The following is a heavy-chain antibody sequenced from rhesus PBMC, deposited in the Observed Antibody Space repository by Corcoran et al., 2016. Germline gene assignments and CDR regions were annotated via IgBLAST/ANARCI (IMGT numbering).Heavy chain of an antibody. V-gene: IGHV4-73*01. CDR2: LDSSAST. CDR1: GCPLRRYYF. Sequence: VTLQQWGEGLGKPSETLSPTRAGFGCPLRRYYFLSLIRQAPGNGPGWFGRLDSSASTYSNPSLTGRITLSVDTSKNKFSLKLSSVTAADTAGYCCAIHAFIWAGYYDYWGQGVLVTVSS. CDR3: AIHAFIWAGYYDY. J-gene: IGHJ4*01. D-gene: IGHD3-3*01.